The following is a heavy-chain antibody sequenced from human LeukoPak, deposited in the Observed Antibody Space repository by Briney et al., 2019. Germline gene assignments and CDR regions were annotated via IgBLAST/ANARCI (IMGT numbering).Heavy chain of an antibody. CDR3: ARGEGASGYSYGYQDY. CDR2: IYTSGST. CDR1: GGSISSGSYY. D-gene: IGHD5-18*01. J-gene: IGHJ4*02. Sequence: PSETLSLTCTVSGGSISSGSYYWSWIRQPAGKGLEWIGRIYTSGSTNHNPSLKSRVTISVDTSKNQFSLKLSSVTAADTAVYYCARGEGASGYSYGYQDYWGQGTLVTVSS. V-gene: IGHV4-61*02.